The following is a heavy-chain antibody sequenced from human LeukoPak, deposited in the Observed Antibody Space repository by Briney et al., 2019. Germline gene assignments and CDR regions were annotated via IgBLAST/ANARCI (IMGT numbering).Heavy chain of an antibody. CDR2: INHSGNT. J-gene: IGHJ5*02. Sequence: SETLSLTCALYGVSFSNYFWFWIRQSPGKGLEWIGEINHSGNTNYNPSLKSRVTISIDTANNQFSLKLRTVTAADTALYYCARLRSERDWFDPWGQGTLVIVSS. CDR3: ARLRSERDWFDP. D-gene: IGHD3-3*01. CDR1: GVSFSNYF. V-gene: IGHV4-34*01.